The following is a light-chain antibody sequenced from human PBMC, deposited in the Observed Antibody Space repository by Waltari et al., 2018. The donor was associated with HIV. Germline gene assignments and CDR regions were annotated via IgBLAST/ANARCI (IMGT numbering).Light chain of an antibody. V-gene: IGKV2D-29*01. CDR2: EVS. CDR3: RQTLQVPIT. CDR1: QSLLSSHGKTY. J-gene: IGKJ5*01. Sequence: VMPQTPPSLSVSPGQPASIACRSIQSLLSSHGKTYFYWLVQKPGQPPNFLISEVSNRCSGVSERFCGSGSGTDFTLKISRVEADDVGNYYCRQTLQVPITFGQGTRLEVK.